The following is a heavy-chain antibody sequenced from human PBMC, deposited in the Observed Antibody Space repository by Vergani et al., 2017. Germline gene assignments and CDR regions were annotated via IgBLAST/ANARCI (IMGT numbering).Heavy chain of an antibody. CDR3: ARDKGTQYYYDSSCWFDP. V-gene: IGHV3-30-3*01. CDR1: GFTFSSYA. J-gene: IGHJ5*02. Sequence: QVQLVESGGGVVQPGRSLRLSCAASGFTFSSYAMHWVRQAPGKGREWVAVISYDGSNKYYADSVQGRFTISRDNSKNTLYLQMTSLRAEDTAVYYCARDKGTQYYYDSSCWFDPWGQGTLVTVSS. CDR2: ISYDGSNK. D-gene: IGHD3-22*01.